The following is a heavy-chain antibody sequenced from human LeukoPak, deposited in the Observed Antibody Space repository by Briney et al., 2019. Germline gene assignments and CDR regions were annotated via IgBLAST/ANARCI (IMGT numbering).Heavy chain of an antibody. Sequence: GGSLRLSCAASGFTFSSYGMHWVRQAPGKGLEWVAFIRYDGSNKYYADSVKGRFTISRDNTKNTLYLQMNSLRAEDTAVYYCAKDAPYYDFWSGYENDYWGQGTLVTVSS. J-gene: IGHJ4*02. CDR3: AKDAPYYDFWSGYENDY. CDR2: IRYDGSNK. D-gene: IGHD3-3*01. V-gene: IGHV3-30*02. CDR1: GFTFSSYG.